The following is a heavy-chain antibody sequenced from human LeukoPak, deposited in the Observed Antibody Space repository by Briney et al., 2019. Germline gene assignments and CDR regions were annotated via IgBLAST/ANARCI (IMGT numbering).Heavy chain of an antibody. CDR3: ARSQYTTVVTH. J-gene: IGHJ4*02. CDR1: GGSISSYY. V-gene: IGHV4-59*01. D-gene: IGHD4-23*01. Sequence: SETLSLTCTVSGGSISSYYWSWIRQPPGKGLEWIGYIYYSGSTNYNPSLKSRVTISVDTSKNQFSLKLSSVTAADTAVHYCARSQYTTVVTHWGQGTLVTVSS. CDR2: IYYSGST.